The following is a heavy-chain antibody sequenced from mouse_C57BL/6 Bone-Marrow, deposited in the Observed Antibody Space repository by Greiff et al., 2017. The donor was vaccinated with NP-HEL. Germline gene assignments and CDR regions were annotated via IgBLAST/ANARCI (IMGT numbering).Heavy chain of an antibody. V-gene: IGHV1-72*01. CDR3: ASLLWFDWYFDV. J-gene: IGHJ1*03. CDR2: IDPNSGGT. CDR1: GYTFTSYW. Sequence: QVHVKQPGAELVKPGASVKLSCKASGYTFTSYWMHWVKQRPGRGLEWIGRIDPNSGGTKYNEKFKSKATLTVDKPSSTAYMQLSSLTSEDSAVYYCASLLWFDWYFDVWGTGTTVTVSS. D-gene: IGHD2-2*01.